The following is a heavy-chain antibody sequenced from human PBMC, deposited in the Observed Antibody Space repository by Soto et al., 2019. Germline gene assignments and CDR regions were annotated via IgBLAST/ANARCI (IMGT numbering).Heavy chain of an antibody. CDR2: INPNSGGT. CDR1: GYTFTGYY. D-gene: IGHD2-2*01. V-gene: IGHV1-2*04. J-gene: IGHJ4*02. Sequence: ASVKVSCKASGYTFTGYYMHWVRQAPGQGLEWMGWINPNSGGTNYAQKFQGWVTMTRDTSISTAYMELSRLRSDDTAAYYCARDPEYCSSTSCLPTNWGKGTLVTVSS. CDR3: ARDPEYCSSTSCLPTN.